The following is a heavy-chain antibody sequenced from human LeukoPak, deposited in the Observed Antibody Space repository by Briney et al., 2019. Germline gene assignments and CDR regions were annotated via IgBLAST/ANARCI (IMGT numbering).Heavy chain of an antibody. CDR2: ISGSGGST. V-gene: IGHV3-23*01. CDR1: GFTFSSYA. D-gene: IGHD2-15*01. Sequence: GGSLRLSCAASGFTFSSYAMSWVRQAPGKGLEWVSAISGSGGSTYYADSVKGRLTISRDNSKNTLYLQMNSLRAEDTAVYYCAKGPAGCSGGSCYDAFDIWGQGTMVTVSS. J-gene: IGHJ3*02. CDR3: AKGPAGCSGGSCYDAFDI.